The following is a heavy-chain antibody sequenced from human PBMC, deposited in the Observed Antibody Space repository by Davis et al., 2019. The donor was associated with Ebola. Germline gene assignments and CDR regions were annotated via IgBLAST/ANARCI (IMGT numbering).Heavy chain of an antibody. J-gene: IGHJ4*02. D-gene: IGHD4-17*01. CDR2: IYSNGGT. V-gene: IGHV4-31*03. CDR1: GGPISGGGYY. Sequence: MPSETLSLTCSVSGGPISGGGYYFNWIRQPPGKGLEWIGNIYSNGGTAYNPSLKSRVIISVDTSKSQFSLRLSSVTAADTAVYYCARGDYAGSSFDYWGQGTLVTVSS. CDR3: ARGDYAGSSFDY.